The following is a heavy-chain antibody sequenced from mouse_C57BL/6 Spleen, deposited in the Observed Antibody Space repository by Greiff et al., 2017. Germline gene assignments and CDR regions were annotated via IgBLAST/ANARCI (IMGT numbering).Heavy chain of an antibody. J-gene: IGHJ4*01. CDR1: GYTFTSYT. CDR3: ERYYYGSSYDNAMDY. D-gene: IGHD1-1*01. Sequence: QVQLQQSGAELARPGASVKMSCKASGYTFTSYTMHWVKQRPGQGLEWIGYINPSSGYTKYNQKFKDKATLTADKSSSTAYMQLSSLTSEDSAVYYCERYYYGSSYDNAMDYWGQGTSVTVSS. CDR2: INPSSGYT. V-gene: IGHV1-4*01.